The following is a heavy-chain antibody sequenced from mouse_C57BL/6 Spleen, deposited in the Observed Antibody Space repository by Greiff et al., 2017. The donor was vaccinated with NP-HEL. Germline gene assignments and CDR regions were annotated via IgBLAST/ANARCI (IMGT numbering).Heavy chain of an antibody. Sequence: EVQLVESGGGLVKPGGSLKLSCASSGFTFSDYGMRWVRQAPEKGLEWVAYISSGSSTIYYADTVKGRFTISRDNAKNTLFLQMTSLRSEDTAMYYCARGGWDLFDYWGQGTTLTVSS. J-gene: IGHJ2*01. V-gene: IGHV5-17*01. CDR1: GFTFSDYG. D-gene: IGHD4-1*01. CDR3: ARGGWDLFDY. CDR2: ISSGSSTI.